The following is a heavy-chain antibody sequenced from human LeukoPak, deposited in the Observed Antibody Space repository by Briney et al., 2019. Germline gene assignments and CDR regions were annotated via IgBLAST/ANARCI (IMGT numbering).Heavy chain of an antibody. Sequence: GGSLRLSCAASGVTFSSYSMNWVRQAPGKGREWVSSISSSSSYIYYADSVKGRFTISRDNAKNSLYLQMNSLRAEDTAVYYCARDMRDAFDIWGQGTMVTVSS. J-gene: IGHJ3*02. CDR3: ARDMRDAFDI. D-gene: IGHD2-2*01. CDR1: GVTFSSYS. CDR2: ISSSSSYI. V-gene: IGHV3-21*01.